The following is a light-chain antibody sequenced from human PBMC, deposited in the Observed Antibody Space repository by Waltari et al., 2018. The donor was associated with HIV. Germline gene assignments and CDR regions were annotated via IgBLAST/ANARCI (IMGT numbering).Light chain of an antibody. V-gene: IGLV3-16*01. Sequence: SYALTQPPSVSVSQAQMARLPCSGYALPKKYDSWYQQKPGQAPVLVIYKDKERPSGIPERFSGSSSGTMVTLTISGVQAEDEADYYCLSADSSGTYWVFGGGTEVTVL. CDR2: KDK. CDR1: ALPKKY. J-gene: IGLJ3*02. CDR3: LSADSSGTYWV.